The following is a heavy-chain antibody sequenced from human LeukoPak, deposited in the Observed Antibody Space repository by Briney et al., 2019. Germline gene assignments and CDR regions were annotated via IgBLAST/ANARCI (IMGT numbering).Heavy chain of an antibody. CDR2: INPNSGGT. J-gene: IGHJ4*02. D-gene: IGHD5-12*01. CDR1: GYTFTVYY. Sequence: GASVTVSCKASGYTFTVYYMHWVRQAPGQGLEWMGRINPNSGGTNYAQKFQGTVTMTSDTSISTAYMELSRLRSDDTAVYYCTRDRGYDYFFDYWGQGTLVTVSS. CDR3: TRDRGYDYFFDY. V-gene: IGHV1-2*06.